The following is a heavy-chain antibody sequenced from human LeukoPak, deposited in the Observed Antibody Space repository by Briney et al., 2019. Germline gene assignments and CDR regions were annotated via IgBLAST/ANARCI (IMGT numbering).Heavy chain of an antibody. CDR3: AQIYTYGSSQFDY. D-gene: IGHD5-18*01. J-gene: IGHJ4*02. CDR2: ISSSGSTI. Sequence: PGGCLRLSCAASGFTFSSYSMNWVRQAPGKGLEWVSYISSSGSTIYYADSVKGRFTISRDNAKNSLYLQMNSLRAEDTAVYYCAQIYTYGSSQFDYWGQGTRVTVSS. V-gene: IGHV3-48*04. CDR1: GFTFSSYS.